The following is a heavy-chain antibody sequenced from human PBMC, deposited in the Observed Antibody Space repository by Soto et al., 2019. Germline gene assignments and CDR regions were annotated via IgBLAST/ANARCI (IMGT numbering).Heavy chain of an antibody. CDR1: GFLFTDYC. Sequence: QVQLVESGGGLVKPGGSLRLSCTASGFLFTDYCMSWIRQPPGKGLEWLAYIDGSSDYTNSADSVKGRFTISRDNAKDSVFPQMNNLRADDTAVYYCARDLRFSSTNYFDFWGRGTLVTVSS. J-gene: IGHJ4*02. D-gene: IGHD2-8*01. CDR2: IDGSSDYT. V-gene: IGHV3-11*06. CDR3: ARDLRFSSTNYFDF.